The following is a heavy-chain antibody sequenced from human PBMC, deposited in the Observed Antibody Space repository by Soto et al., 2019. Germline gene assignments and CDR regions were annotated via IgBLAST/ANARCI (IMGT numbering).Heavy chain of an antibody. V-gene: IGHV2-5*01. Sequence: SGPTLVNPTQTLTLTCTFSGFSLSTSGVGVGRIRQPPGKALEWLALIYWNDDKRYSPSLKSRLTITKDTSKNQVVLTMTSMDPVDTATYYCAQVYSTTKYYNWFDPWGQGTLVTVSS. CDR1: GFSLSTSGVG. J-gene: IGHJ5*02. D-gene: IGHD1-26*01. CDR2: IYWNDDK. CDR3: AQVYSTTKYYNWFDP.